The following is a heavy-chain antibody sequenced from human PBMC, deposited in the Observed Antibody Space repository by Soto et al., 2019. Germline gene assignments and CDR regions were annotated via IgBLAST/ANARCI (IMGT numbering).Heavy chain of an antibody. V-gene: IGHV4-61*08. CDR2: IYYSGNT. CDR1: GGSVSSGDYY. J-gene: IGHJ5*02. D-gene: IGHD5-18*01. Sequence: SETLSLTCTVSGGSVSSGDYYWSWIRQPPGKGLEWIGYIYYSGNTNYNPSLKSRVIISVDTSKNLFSLKLTSATAADTAVYYCARIPVDTSMIYWLDPWGQGTLVTVSS. CDR3: ARIPVDTSMIYWLDP.